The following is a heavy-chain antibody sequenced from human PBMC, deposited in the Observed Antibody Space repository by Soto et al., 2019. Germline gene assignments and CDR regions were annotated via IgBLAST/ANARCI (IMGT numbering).Heavy chain of an antibody. CDR1: GCSFDMGGYS. CDR3: ARSIVTPSAMFDH. Sequence: SETLSLTCSVAGCSFDMGGYSWRWIRQTPGKCLEWLAYIYRTGHTIYNPSLNSRATISLDEPNNQFSLHLTSVTAADTAVYYCARSIVTPSAMFDHWGQGLLVTV. V-gene: IGHV4-30-2*01. J-gene: IGHJ5*02. CDR2: IYRTGHT. D-gene: IGHD2-2*01.